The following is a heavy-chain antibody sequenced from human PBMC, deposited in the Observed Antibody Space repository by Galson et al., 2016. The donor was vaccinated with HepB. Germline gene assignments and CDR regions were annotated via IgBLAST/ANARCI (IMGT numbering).Heavy chain of an antibody. D-gene: IGHD1-1*01. Sequence: SLRLSCAAYGFTFSSYGMHWVRQAPGKGLEWVAVISYDGSDKYHADSVKGRFTISRDNSKNTLYLQMSSLRAEDTAVYYCAKDVWRGSGTDYYGMDVWGQGTTVTVSS. J-gene: IGHJ6*02. V-gene: IGHV3-30*18. CDR3: AKDVWRGSGTDYYGMDV. CDR2: ISYDGSDK. CDR1: GFTFSSYG.